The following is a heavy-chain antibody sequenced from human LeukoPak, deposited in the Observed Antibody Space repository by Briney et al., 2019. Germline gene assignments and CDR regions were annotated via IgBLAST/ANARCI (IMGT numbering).Heavy chain of an antibody. D-gene: IGHD6-19*01. CDR2: IKIDGTSVKPGGGST. CDR3: ARDLRIAVAGDFDY. CDR1: GYTFTSYG. Sequence: ASVKVSCKASGYTFTSYGISWVRQAPGQVLEWMGIIKIDGTSVKPGGGSTSYAQNFQGRISMTRDMFTNTVYMELSRLRSDDTAVYYCARDLRIAVAGDFDYWGQGTLVTVSS. J-gene: IGHJ4*02. V-gene: IGHV1-46*01.